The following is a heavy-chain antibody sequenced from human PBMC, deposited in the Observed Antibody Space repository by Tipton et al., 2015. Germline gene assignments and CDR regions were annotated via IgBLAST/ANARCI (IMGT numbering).Heavy chain of an antibody. CDR3: ARDVIVTGPNAFDV. Sequence: QSGAEVKGPGASVTISCNASNYFFAGFGINWIRQAPGQGLEWMGWISVLTGDTNCAQKFQDRVIMTTDSSTDTAYMELGSLGSDDTAIYYCARDVIVTGPNAFDVWGQGTKVTVSS. V-gene: IGHV1-18*01. CDR2: ISVLTGDT. CDR1: NYFFAGFG. J-gene: IGHJ3*01. D-gene: IGHD1-26*01.